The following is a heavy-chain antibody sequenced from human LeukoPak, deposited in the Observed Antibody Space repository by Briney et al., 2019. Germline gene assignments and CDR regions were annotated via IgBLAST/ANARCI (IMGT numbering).Heavy chain of an antibody. D-gene: IGHD6-13*01. CDR3: ARPLDSSNNYFDY. V-gene: IGHV3-21*01. J-gene: IGHJ4*02. CDR2: ISSSSNYM. Sequence: GGSLRLSCAASGFTFSRNAMNWVRQAPGKGLEWVSFISSSSNYMSYADSVKVRFTISRENDENSLYLQLKSLRAEDTDVYYCARPLDSSNNYFDYWGQGTLVTVSA. CDR1: GFTFSRNA.